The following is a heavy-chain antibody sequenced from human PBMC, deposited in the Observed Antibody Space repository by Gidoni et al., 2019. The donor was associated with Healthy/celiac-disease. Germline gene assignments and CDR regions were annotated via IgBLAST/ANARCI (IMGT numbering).Heavy chain of an antibody. CDR3: THRLRGSQTDY. D-gene: IGHD3-3*01. J-gene: IGHJ4*02. V-gene: IGHV2-5*01. CDR2: IYWNDDK. CDR1: GFSLSTSGVG. Sequence: QLTLKETGPTLVKPTQTLTLTCTFSGFSLSTSGVGVGWIRQPPGKALEWLALIYWNDDKRYSPSLKSRLTVTKDASKNQVVLTMTNLDPVDTATYYCTHRLRGSQTDYWGQGTLVTVSS.